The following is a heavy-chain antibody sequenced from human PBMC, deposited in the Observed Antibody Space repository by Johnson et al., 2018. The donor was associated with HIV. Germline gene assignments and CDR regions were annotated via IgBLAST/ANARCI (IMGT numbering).Heavy chain of an antibody. V-gene: IGHV3-23*04. CDR2: ISGSGGST. D-gene: IGHD3-3*01. CDR3: TTASPPYYNFWSGYGAFDI. J-gene: IGHJ3*02. CDR1: GFTFSSYA. Sequence: VQLVESGGGLVQPGGSLRLSCAAPGFTFSSYAMSWVRQAPGKGLEWVSAISGSGGSTYYAASVKGRFPISRDNSKNTLYLQMNSLKTEDTAVYYCTTASPPYYNFWSGYGAFDIWGQGTMVTVSS.